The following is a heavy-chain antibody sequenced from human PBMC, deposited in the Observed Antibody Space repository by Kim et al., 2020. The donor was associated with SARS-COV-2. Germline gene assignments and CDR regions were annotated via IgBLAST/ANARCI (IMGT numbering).Heavy chain of an antibody. CDR2: IDWDDDK. D-gene: IGHD6-13*01. CDR1: GFSLSTSGMC. V-gene: IGHV2-70*11. CDR3: ARIIIAAGDTNAPVWNGMDV. J-gene: IGHJ6*04. Sequence: SGPTLVNPTQTLTLTCTFSGFSLSTSGMCVSWLRQPPGKALEWLARIDWDDDKYYNTSLKTRRTISKDTSKNQVVLTMTNMDPVDTATYYCARIIIAAGDTNAPVWNGMDVWGKGTTVTVSS.